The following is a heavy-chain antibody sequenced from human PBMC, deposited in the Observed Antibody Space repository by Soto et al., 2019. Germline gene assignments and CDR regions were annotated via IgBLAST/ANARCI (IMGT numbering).Heavy chain of an antibody. J-gene: IGHJ5*02. CDR3: ARAKKGIAAAENWFDP. D-gene: IGHD6-13*01. CDR2: IYYSGST. Sequence: QVQLQESGPGLVKPSQTLSLTCTVSGGSISSGGYYWSWIRQHPGKGLECIGYIYYSGSTYYNPSLKSRVTISVDTSKTQFSLKLSSVTAADTAVYYCARAKKGIAAAENWFDPWGQGTLVTVSS. V-gene: IGHV4-31*03. CDR1: GGSISSGGYY.